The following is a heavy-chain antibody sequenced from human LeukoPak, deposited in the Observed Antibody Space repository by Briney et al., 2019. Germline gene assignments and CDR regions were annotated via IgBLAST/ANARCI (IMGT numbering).Heavy chain of an antibody. J-gene: IGHJ4*02. CDR1: GFSFSHAW. CDR2: IKSNSAGGTT. CDR3: ATEFYSNGYNY. D-gene: IGHD5-18*01. V-gene: IGHV3-15*01. Sequence: GGSLRLSCAASGFSFSHAWMTWVRQAPGKGLEWVGHIKSNSAGGTTDYPAPVKGRFTISRDDSKNTLYLQMNSLETEDTGVYYCATEFYSNGYNYWGQGTLVTVSS.